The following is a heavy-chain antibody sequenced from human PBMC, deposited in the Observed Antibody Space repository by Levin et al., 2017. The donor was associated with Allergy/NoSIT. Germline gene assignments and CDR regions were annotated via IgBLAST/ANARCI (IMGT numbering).Heavy chain of an antibody. J-gene: IGHJ6*02. D-gene: IGHD3-3*01. V-gene: IGHV4-34*01. CDR1: GGSFSGYY. CDR3: ARAGRGGTSFGVVIVLRGGYGMDV. CDR2: INHSGST. Sequence: SETLSLTCAVYGGSFSGYYWSWIRQPPGKGLEWIGEINHSGSTNYNPSLKSRVTISVDTSKNQFSLKLSSVTAADTAVYYCARAGRGGTSFGVVIVLRGGYGMDVWGQGTTVTVSS.